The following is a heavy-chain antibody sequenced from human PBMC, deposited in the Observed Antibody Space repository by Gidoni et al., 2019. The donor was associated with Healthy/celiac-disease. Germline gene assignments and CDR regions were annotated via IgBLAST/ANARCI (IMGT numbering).Heavy chain of an antibody. V-gene: IGHV1-18*04. Sequence: QAQLVQSGAEVQKPGASVKVSCKASGYTFTSYGISWVRQAPGQGLEWMGWISAYNGNTNYAQKLQGRVTMTTDTSTSTAYMVLRSLRSDDTAVYYCARDQIYDSSGYYFFWGQGTLVTVSS. CDR2: ISAYNGNT. J-gene: IGHJ4*02. CDR3: ARDQIYDSSGYYFF. D-gene: IGHD3-22*01. CDR1: GYTFTSYG.